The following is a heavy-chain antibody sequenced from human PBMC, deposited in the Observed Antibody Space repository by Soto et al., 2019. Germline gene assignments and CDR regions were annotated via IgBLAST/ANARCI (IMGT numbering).Heavy chain of an antibody. CDR1: GGTFSSYA. CDR2: IIPIFGTA. J-gene: IGHJ4*02. Sequence: RASVKVSCKASGGTFSSYAISWVRQAPGQGLEWMGGIIPIFGTANYAQKFQGRVTITADESTSTAYMELSSLRSEDTAVYYCARERYYYDSSGYDETDWGQGTLVTVSS. V-gene: IGHV1-69*13. D-gene: IGHD3-22*01. CDR3: ARERYYYDSSGYDETD.